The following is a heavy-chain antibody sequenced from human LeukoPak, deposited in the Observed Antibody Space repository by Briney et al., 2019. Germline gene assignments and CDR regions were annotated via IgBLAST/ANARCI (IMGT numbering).Heavy chain of an antibody. CDR2: ISYDGSNK. J-gene: IGHJ4*02. Sequence: GGSLRLSCAASGFTFSSYGMHWVRQAPGKGLEWVAVISYDGSNKYYADSVKGRFTISRDNSKNTLYLQMNSLRAEDTAVYYCAKEYSGYDQHFDYWGQGTLVTVSS. CDR3: AKEYSGYDQHFDY. CDR1: GFTFSSYG. D-gene: IGHD5-12*01. V-gene: IGHV3-30*18.